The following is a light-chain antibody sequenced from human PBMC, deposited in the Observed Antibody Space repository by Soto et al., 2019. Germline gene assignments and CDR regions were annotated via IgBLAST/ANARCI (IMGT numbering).Light chain of an antibody. CDR2: EVS. J-gene: IGKJ1*01. V-gene: IGKV2-30*02. CDR3: MQGTHWPWT. Sequence: DVVMTQSPLSLPVTLGQPASISCRSSQSLIHSDGNTYLNWFQQRPGQSPRRLIYEVSDRDSGVAERLSGSGSGTDCTLKISRVEAEDVGVYYCMQGTHWPWTFGQGTEVEIK. CDR1: QSLIHSDGNTY.